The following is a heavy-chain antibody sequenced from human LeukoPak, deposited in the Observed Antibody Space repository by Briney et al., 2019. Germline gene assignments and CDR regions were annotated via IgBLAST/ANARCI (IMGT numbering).Heavy chain of an antibody. CDR1: GGSFSGYY. CDR3: ARGRAFWYYFDY. D-gene: IGHD2-8*02. CDR2: INHSGST. V-gene: IGHV4-34*01. Sequence: SETLSLTCAVYGGSFSGYYWSWIRQPPGKGLEWIGEINHSGSTNYNPSLKSRVTISVDTSKNQFSLKLSSVTAADTAVYYCARGRAFWYYFDYWGQGTLVTVPS. J-gene: IGHJ4*02.